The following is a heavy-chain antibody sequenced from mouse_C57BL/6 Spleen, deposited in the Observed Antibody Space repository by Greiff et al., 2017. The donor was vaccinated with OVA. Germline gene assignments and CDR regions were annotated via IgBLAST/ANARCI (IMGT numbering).Heavy chain of an antibody. V-gene: IGHV1-82*01. J-gene: IGHJ1*03. D-gene: IGHD2-5*01. Sequence: VQLQQSGPELVKPGASVKISCKASGYAFSSSWMNWVKQRPGKGLEWIGRIYPGDGDTNYNGKFKGKATMTADKSSSTAYMQLSSLTSEDSAVYFCARYSNWYFDVWGTGTTVTVPS. CDR3: ARYSNWYFDV. CDR1: GYAFSSSW. CDR2: IYPGDGDT.